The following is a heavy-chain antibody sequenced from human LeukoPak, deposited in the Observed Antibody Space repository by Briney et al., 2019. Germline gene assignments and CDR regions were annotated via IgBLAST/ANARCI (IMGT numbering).Heavy chain of an antibody. V-gene: IGHV3-23*01. CDR3: AKGVKIVVVTAFDY. CDR2: ISGSGGST. D-gene: IGHD2-21*02. CDR1: GFTFSSDA. Sequence: GGSLRLSCAASGFTFSSDAMSWVRQAPGKGLEWVSAISGSGGSTYYADSVKGRFTISRDNSKNTLYVQMNSLRAEDTAVFYCAKGVKIVVVTAFDYWGQGTLVTVSS. J-gene: IGHJ4*02.